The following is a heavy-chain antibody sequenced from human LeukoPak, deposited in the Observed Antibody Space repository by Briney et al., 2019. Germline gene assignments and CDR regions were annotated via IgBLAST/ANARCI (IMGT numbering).Heavy chain of an antibody. D-gene: IGHD3-10*01. J-gene: IGHJ4*02. CDR1: GFTFSSYW. CDR3: ATGFEY. V-gene: IGHV3-74*01. Sequence: GGALRLSCAASGFTFSSYWMHWVRHAPGKGLVWVSRINSDGRITNYADSVKGRVTISRENAKNTLYLQMNRLRAEGTAVYFCATGFEYWGQGTLVTVSS. CDR2: INSDGRIT.